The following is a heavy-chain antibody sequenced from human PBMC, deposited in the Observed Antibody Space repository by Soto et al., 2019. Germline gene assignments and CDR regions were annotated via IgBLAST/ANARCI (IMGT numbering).Heavy chain of an antibody. J-gene: IGHJ6*02. D-gene: IGHD3-10*01. Sequence: EVQLVESGGGLVQPGGSLRLSCAASGFTFSLYSMSWVRQAPGKGLEWVSYISRSSTGIHYADSVKGRFTISRDDATNSRHLQLNSLRDGATAVYYCARAVTWGLDVWGQGTTVSISS. CDR2: ISRSSTGI. CDR1: GFTFSLYS. V-gene: IGHV3-48*02. CDR3: ARAVTWGLDV.